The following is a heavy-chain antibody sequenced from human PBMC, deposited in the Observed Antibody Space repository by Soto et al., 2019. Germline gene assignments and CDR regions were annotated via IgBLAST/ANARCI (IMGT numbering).Heavy chain of an antibody. CDR1: GFIFKRYW. V-gene: IGHV3-74*01. CDR3: TRGPRPISTGTGAY. Sequence: GGSLRLSCAASGFIFKRYWMHWVRQSPGKGLVWISRIYNDGTYSDYADSVSGRFTISRDNANDTLYLQMNNLRAEDSGLYYCTRGPRPISTGTGAYWGQGTQVTVSS. J-gene: IGHJ4*02. CDR2: IYNDGTYS. D-gene: IGHD3-10*01.